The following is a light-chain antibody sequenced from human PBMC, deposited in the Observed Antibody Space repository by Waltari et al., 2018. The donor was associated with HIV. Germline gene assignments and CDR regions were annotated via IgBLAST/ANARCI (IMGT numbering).Light chain of an antibody. Sequence: PTVSAPSGQKVPTSCSGSRPNIGNNFVSWYQQLPGIAPKLLIYDNTKRPSGNPDRFSGSKSGTSATLAITGLQTGDEADYYCGTWDGSLNVWVFGGGTKVTV. CDR3: GTWDGSLNVWV. CDR1: RPNIGNNF. J-gene: IGLJ3*02. CDR2: DNT. V-gene: IGLV1-51*01.